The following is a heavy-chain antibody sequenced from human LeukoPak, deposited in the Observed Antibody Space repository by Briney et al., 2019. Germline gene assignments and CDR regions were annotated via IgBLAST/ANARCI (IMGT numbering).Heavy chain of an antibody. CDR1: RFTFSSYG. Sequence: PGGSLRLSCAASRFTFSSYGMHWVRQAPGKGLEWVAVIWYDGSNKYYADSVKGRFTISRDNSKNTLYLQMNSLSAEDTAVYYCAKDQDSSSWYDYYYGMDVWGQGTTVTVSS. CDR3: AKDQDSSSWYDYYYGMDV. J-gene: IGHJ6*02. D-gene: IGHD6-13*01. CDR2: IWYDGSNK. V-gene: IGHV3-33*06.